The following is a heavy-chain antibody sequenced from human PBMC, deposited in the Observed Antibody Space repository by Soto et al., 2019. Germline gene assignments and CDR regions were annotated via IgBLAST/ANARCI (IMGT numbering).Heavy chain of an antibody. V-gene: IGHV3-23*01. CDR3: AKDTDYYYYYYRDV. J-gene: IGHJ6*03. D-gene: IGHD4-4*01. Sequence: EVQLLESGGGLVQPGGSLRLSCAASGFTFSSYAMSWVRQAPGKGLEWVSAISGSGGSTYYADSVKGRFTISRDNSKNTLDLQMNSLRAEDTAVYYCAKDTDYYYYYYRDVWGKGTTVTVSS. CDR2: ISGSGGST. CDR1: GFTFSSYA.